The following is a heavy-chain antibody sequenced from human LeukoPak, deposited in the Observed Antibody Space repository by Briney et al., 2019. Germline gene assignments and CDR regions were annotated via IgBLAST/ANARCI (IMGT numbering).Heavy chain of an antibody. CDR3: ARQLGYGMDV. V-gene: IGHV4-59*08. CDR2: IHYSGTT. CDR1: GGSISGYY. Sequence: PSETLSLTCTVSGGSISGYYWSWFRQPPGKEVEWIGYIHYSGTTNYNPSLRSRVTISVDTSKNYFSLKLSSVTAADTAVYYCARQLGYGMDVWGQGTTVTVSS. J-gene: IGHJ6*02.